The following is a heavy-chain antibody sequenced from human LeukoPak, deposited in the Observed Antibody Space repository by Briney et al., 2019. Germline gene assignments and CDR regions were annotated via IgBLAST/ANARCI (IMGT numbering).Heavy chain of an antibody. Sequence: RGESLKISCKGSGYSFTSYWIGWVRQMPGKGLEWMGIINPGDSDTRYSPSFQGQVTISADKSISTAYLQWSSLKASDTAMYYCARWHRIAVAGGAWYFDLWGRGTLVTVSS. CDR3: ARWHRIAVAGGAWYFDL. CDR1: GYSFTSYW. CDR2: INPGDSDT. J-gene: IGHJ2*01. V-gene: IGHV5-51*01. D-gene: IGHD6-19*01.